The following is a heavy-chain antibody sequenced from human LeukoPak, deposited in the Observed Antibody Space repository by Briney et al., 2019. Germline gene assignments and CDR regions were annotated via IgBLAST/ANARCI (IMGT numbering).Heavy chain of an antibody. Sequence: PSETLSLTCAVYGGSFSGYYWSCIRQPPGKGLEWIGRIYTSGSTNYNPSLKSRVTISVDTSKNQFSLKLSSVTAADTAVYYCARDLRGYDHWGQGTLVTVSS. CDR2: IYTSGST. V-gene: IGHV4-4*08. CDR3: ARDLRGYDH. D-gene: IGHD5-12*01. J-gene: IGHJ5*02. CDR1: GGSFSGYY.